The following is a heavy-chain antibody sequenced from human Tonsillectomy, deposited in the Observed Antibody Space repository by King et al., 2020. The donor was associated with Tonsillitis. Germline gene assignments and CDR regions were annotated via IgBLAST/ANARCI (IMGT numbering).Heavy chain of an antibody. CDR1: GYSISSGYY. CDR2: IYHSGST. CDR3: ASMEGVYSGFDP. J-gene: IGHJ5*02. D-gene: IGHD2-8*01. V-gene: IGHV4-38-2*02. Sequence: QLQESGPGLVKPSETLSLTCTVSGYSISSGYYWGWIRQPPGKGLEWIGSIYHSGSTYYNPSLKSRVTISVDTSKNQFSLKLSSVTAADTAVYYCASMEGVYSGFDPWGQGTLVTVSS.